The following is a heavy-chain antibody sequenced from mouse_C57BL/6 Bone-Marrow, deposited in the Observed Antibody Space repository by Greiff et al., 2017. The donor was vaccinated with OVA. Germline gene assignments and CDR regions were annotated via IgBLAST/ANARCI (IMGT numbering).Heavy chain of an antibody. V-gene: IGHV5-4*01. Sequence: EVQLVESGGGLVKPGGSLKLSCAASGFTFSSYAMSWVRQTPEQRLEWVATISDGGSYTYYPDNVKGRFTISRDNAKNNLYLQMSHLKSEDTAMYYCARELYWYFDVWGTGTTVTVSS. J-gene: IGHJ1*03. CDR2: ISDGGSYT. CDR1: GFTFSSYA. CDR3: ARELYWYFDV.